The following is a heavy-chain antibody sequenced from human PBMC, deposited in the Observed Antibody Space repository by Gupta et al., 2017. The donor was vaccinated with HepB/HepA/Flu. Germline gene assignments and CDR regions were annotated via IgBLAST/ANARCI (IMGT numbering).Heavy chain of an antibody. Sequence: DGQLVQSGGGLVKPGGSLRPSRPASGFTVRSYSTNCTRQARGKGLEWVASISRSSNYIYYADSEKGRFTVSRDNADNTLYLQMNSLKTEDTALYSCARVRAGGSTDGFDVWGQGTRVIVSS. CDR2: ISRSSNYI. V-gene: IGHV3-21*02. CDR1: GFTVRSYS. CDR3: ARVRAGGSTDGFDV. J-gene: IGHJ3*01. D-gene: IGHD6-25*01.